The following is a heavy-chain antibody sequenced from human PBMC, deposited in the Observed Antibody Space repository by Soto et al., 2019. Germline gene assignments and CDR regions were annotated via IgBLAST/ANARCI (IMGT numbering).Heavy chain of an antibody. CDR3: AKDHYTTDYGDWGGWFDP. D-gene: IGHD4-17*01. J-gene: IGHJ5*02. CDR2: ISYDGSNK. V-gene: IGHV3-30*18. Sequence: QVQLVESGGGVVQPGRSLRLSCAASGFTFSSYGMHWVRQAPGKGLEWVAVISYDGSNKYYADSVKGRFTISRDNSKNTLYLQMNSLRAEDTAVYYCAKDHYTTDYGDWGGWFDPWGQGTLVTVSS. CDR1: GFTFSSYG.